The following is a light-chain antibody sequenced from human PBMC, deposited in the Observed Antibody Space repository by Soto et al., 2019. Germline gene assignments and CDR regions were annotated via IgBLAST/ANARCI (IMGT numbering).Light chain of an antibody. CDR2: ENN. J-gene: IGLJ3*02. CDR3: ATWDYSLSAWV. V-gene: IGLV1-51*02. Sequence: QSVLTQPPSVSAAPGQKVTISCSGSSSNIGNNYVSWYQQFPETAPKLLIYENNMRPSGISDRFSGSKSGTSATLGITGLQTGDEADYYCATWDYSLSAWVFGGGTKLTVL. CDR1: SSNIGNNY.